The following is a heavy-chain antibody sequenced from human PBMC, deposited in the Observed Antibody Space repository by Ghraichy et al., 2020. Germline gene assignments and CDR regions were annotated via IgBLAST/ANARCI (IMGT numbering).Heavy chain of an antibody. CDR3: AREGGRIAVAGKSLFGY. D-gene: IGHD6-19*01. Sequence: LSLTCAASGFTFSSYSMNWVRQAPGKGLEWVSYISSSSSTIYYADSVKGRFTISRDNAKNSLYLQMNSLRAEDTAVYYCAREGGRIAVAGKSLFGYWGQGTLVTVSS. CDR1: GFTFSSYS. J-gene: IGHJ4*02. V-gene: IGHV3-48*01. CDR2: ISSSSSTI.